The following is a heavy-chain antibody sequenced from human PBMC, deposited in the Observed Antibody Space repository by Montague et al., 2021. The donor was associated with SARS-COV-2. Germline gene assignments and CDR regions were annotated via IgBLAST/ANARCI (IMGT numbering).Heavy chain of an antibody. J-gene: IGHJ4*02. V-gene: IGHV4-39*01. D-gene: IGHD3-22*01. CDR1: GGSISSSSYY. CDR2: ISYSGST. CDR3: GRHGETRMAMLVVVIGYLDY. Sequence: SETLSLTCTVSGGSISSSSYYWGWIRQPPGMGLSWSVSISYSGSTYYNPSLKSRVTVSADTSKNQFSLKLSSVTAADTAVYYCGRHGETRMAMLVVVIGYLDYWGQGTLVTVSS.